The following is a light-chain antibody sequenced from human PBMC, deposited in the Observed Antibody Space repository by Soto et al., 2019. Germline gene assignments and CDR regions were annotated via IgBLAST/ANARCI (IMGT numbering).Light chain of an antibody. CDR2: AAS. CDR1: QDIRNW. CDR3: QKYSSVPV. J-gene: IGKJ3*01. Sequence: DIQMTQSPTSLSASVGDRVTITCRASQDIRNWLAWYQQKPGKAPKLLIYAASTLQSGVPSRFSGSGSGTDFTLTINSLHPEDVATYSCQKYSSVPVFGPGTKVEIK. V-gene: IGKV1-27*01.